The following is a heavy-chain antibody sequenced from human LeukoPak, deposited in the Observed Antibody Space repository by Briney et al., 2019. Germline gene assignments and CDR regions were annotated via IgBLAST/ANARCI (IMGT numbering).Heavy chain of an antibody. CDR2: ITPILGIA. Sequence: ASVKVSCRSSGGTFNAHIFNWVRQAPGQGLEWMGRITPILGIANYAQKFQGRVTITADKSTSTAYMELSSLRSEDTAVYYCARDLEMATTPFDYWGQGTLVTVSS. V-gene: IGHV1-69*04. J-gene: IGHJ4*02. CDR3: ARDLEMATTPFDY. D-gene: IGHD5-12*01. CDR1: GGTFNAHI.